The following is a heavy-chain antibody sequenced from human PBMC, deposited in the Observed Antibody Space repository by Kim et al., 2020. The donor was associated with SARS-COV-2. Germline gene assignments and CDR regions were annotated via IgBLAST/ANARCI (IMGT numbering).Heavy chain of an antibody. CDR1: GYTFTSYY. Sequence: ASVKVSCKASGYTFTSYYMHWVRQAPGQGLEWMGIINPSGGSTSYAQKFQGRVTMTRDTSTSTVYMELSSLRSEDTAVYYCARGYYGSGSLGWYWFDPWGQGTLVTVSS. V-gene: IGHV1-46*01. CDR2: INPSGGST. D-gene: IGHD3-10*01. J-gene: IGHJ5*02. CDR3: ARGYYGSGSLGWYWFDP.